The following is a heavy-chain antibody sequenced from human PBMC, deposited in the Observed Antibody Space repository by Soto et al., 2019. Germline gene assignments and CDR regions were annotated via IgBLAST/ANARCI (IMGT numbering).Heavy chain of an antibody. CDR2: FSLSGTT. V-gene: IGHV4-4*07. D-gene: IGHD2-8*02. Sequence: QVQLQESGPGLMKPSETLSLTCTVSGASITSSSYWSWIRQPAGQGLEWIGSFSLSGTTNYNPSLRSRVTMSADVSKNQFSLRLTSVTAADTALYYCARGMTPPGAPAWYYFDSWGQGTLVTVSS. CDR1: GASITSSSY. J-gene: IGHJ4*02. CDR3: ARGMTPPGAPAWYYFDS.